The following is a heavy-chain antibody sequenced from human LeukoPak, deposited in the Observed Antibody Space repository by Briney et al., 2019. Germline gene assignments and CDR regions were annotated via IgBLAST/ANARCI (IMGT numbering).Heavy chain of an antibody. CDR1: GYTFTGYY. CDR2: INPNSADT. D-gene: IGHD1-26*01. V-gene: IGHV1-2*02. J-gene: IGHJ4*02. CDR3: ARGSSPDY. Sequence: ASVKVSCKASGYTFTGYYIHWVRRAPGQGLEYMGWINPNSADTNFAQKFRGRVTMTTDTSTSTAYMELRSLRSDDTAVYYCARGSSPDYWGQGTLVTVSS.